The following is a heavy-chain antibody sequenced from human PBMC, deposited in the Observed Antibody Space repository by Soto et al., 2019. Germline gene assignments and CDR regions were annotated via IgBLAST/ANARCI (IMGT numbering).Heavy chain of an antibody. CDR3: ARGGYCSSTSCYIPNWFDP. CDR2: IYYSGST. CDR1: GGSISSGGYY. J-gene: IGHJ5*02. D-gene: IGHD2-2*02. Sequence: SETLSLTCTVSGGSISSGGYYWSWIRQHPGKGLEWIGYIYYSGSTYYNPSLKSRVTISVDTSKNQFSLKLSSVTAADTAVYYCARGGYCSSTSCYIPNWFDPWGQGTLVTVSS. V-gene: IGHV4-31*03.